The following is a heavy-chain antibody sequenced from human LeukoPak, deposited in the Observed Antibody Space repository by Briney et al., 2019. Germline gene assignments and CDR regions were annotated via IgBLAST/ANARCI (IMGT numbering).Heavy chain of an antibody. Sequence: GRSLRLSCAASGFTFSSYAMHWVRQAPGKGLEWVAVISYDGSNKYYADSVKGRFTISRDNSKNTLYLQMNSLRAEDTAVYYCARDLYGYDCYYYYGMDVWGQGTTVTVSS. CDR2: ISYDGSNK. V-gene: IGHV3-30*04. D-gene: IGHD5-12*01. CDR1: GFTFSSYA. CDR3: ARDLYGYDCYYYYGMDV. J-gene: IGHJ6*02.